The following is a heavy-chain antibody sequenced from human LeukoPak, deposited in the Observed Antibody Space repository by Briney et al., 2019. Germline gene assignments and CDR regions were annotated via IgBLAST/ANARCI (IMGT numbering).Heavy chain of an antibody. V-gene: IGHV5-51*01. CDR1: GYSFTSYW. Sequence: GESLKISFKGSGYSFTSYWIGWVRQMPGKGLEWMGIIYPGDSDTRYSPSFQGQVTISADKSISTAYLQWSSLKASDTAMYYCARPSTPYYDFWSGYFDAFDIWGQGTMVTVSS. CDR3: ARPSTPYYDFWSGYFDAFDI. CDR2: IYPGDSDT. J-gene: IGHJ3*02. D-gene: IGHD3-3*01.